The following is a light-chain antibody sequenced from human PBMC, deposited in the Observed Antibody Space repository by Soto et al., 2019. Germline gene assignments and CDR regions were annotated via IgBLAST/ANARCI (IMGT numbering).Light chain of an antibody. CDR3: QQYGRCPKS. Sequence: EIVLTQSPGTLSLSPGERATLSCRASQSVSSSYLAWYQQKPGQAPRLLIYGATSRATGIPGRFSGSGAGTDFTLTISTLEPEDCAVYYCQQYGRCPKSFGKGTTLAI. CDR2: GAT. CDR1: QSVSSSY. J-gene: IGKJ1*01. V-gene: IGKV3-20*01.